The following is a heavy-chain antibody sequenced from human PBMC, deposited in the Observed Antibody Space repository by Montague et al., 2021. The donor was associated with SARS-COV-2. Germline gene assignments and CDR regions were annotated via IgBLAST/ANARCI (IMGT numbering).Heavy chain of an antibody. CDR2: LHYAGSA. CDR3: VATYNGNWYYFDY. Sequence: SETLSLTCSVSGGSFSSGDSHWGWLRQAPGKGLEWIGNLHYAGSAYYNPSLRSRVTISADTSKNQFSLKLNSVTAADTAVYYCVATYNGNWYYFDYWGRGTLVTVSS. D-gene: IGHD1-7*01. J-gene: IGHJ4*02. V-gene: IGHV4-39*01. CDR1: GGSFSSGDSH.